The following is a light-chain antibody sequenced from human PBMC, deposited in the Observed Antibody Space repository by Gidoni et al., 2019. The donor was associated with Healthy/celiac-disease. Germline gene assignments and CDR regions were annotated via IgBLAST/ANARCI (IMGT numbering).Light chain of an antibody. Sequence: QSALTQPASVSGSPGKSITISCTGTSSDGGGYNYVSWYQQHPGKAPKLRIYDVINRPSGFSNRFSGSKSGNTASLTISGLQAEDEADYYCSSYTSSSTPLFGGGTKLTVL. CDR1: SSDGGGYNY. J-gene: IGLJ3*02. CDR2: DVI. V-gene: IGLV2-14*01. CDR3: SSYTSSSTPL.